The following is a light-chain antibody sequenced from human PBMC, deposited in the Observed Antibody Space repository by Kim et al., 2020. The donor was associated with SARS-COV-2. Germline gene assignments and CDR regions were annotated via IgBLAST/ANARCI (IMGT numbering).Light chain of an antibody. J-gene: IGKJ5*01. V-gene: IGKV1D-12*01. Sequence: ASVGDTVTITCRASQNINIWLAWYQQKAGKAPKLLIYAASNLQSGVPSRFSGSGSGADFSLTITSLQPEDCATYYCQQAHNFPVTFGQGTRLEIK. CDR1: QNINIW. CDR3: QQAHNFPVT. CDR2: AAS.